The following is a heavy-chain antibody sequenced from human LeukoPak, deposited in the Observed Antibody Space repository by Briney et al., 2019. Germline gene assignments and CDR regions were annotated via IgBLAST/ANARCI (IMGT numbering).Heavy chain of an antibody. J-gene: IGHJ4*02. CDR3: ARGHTAVTRHFDF. CDR1: GFTFTTYS. V-gene: IGHV3-21*01. D-gene: IGHD4-17*01. Sequence: GGSLRLSCVASGFTFTTYSMTWVRQAPGKGLGWVSIISSGSSAIFSADALKGRFTISRDDAKNLLYLDMNSLRAEVTAVYYCARGHTAVTRHFDFWGQGTLVTVSS. CDR2: ISSGSSAI.